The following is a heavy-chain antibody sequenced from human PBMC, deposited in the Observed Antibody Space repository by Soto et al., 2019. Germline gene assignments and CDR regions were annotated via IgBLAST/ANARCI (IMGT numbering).Heavy chain of an antibody. Sequence: ASVKVSCKASGYTFTSYGISWVRQAPGQGLEWMGWISAYNGNTNYAQKLQGRVTMTTDTSTSTAYMELRSLRADDTAVYYCARGPAKYHLNRFDPWGQGTLVTVSS. D-gene: IGHD2-2*01. CDR2: ISAYNGNT. CDR3: ARGPAKYHLNRFDP. V-gene: IGHV1-18*04. CDR1: GYTFTSYG. J-gene: IGHJ5*02.